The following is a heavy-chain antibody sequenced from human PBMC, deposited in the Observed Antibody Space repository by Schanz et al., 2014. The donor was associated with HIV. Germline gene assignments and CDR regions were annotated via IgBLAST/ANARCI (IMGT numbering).Heavy chain of an antibody. J-gene: IGHJ4*02. D-gene: IGHD6-13*01. CDR3: ARGLTSSWFAPLDF. CDR2: ISLDGDNK. V-gene: IGHV3-30-3*01. Sequence: VQLLESGGGLVQPGGSLRLSCAASGLTFGSYAMSWVRQAPGKGLEWVAVISLDGDNKYYADSVKGRFTISRDDSKNLLSLQMNSLRAEDTAVYYCARGLTSSWFAPLDFWGLGTLVTVSS. CDR1: GLTFGSYA.